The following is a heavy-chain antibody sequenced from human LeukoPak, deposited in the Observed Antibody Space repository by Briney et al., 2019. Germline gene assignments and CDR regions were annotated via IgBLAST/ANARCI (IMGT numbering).Heavy chain of an antibody. D-gene: IGHD6-13*01. Sequence: GGSLRLSCAASGFTFSTYWMSWVRQAPGKGLGWVANIKQDGSEKYYVDSVKGRFTISRDNAKNSLYLQMNSLRAEDTAVYYCARRWYSSTRNNYYYYYMDVWGKGTTVTVSS. CDR3: ARRWYSSTRNNYYYYYMDV. CDR2: IKQDGSEK. J-gene: IGHJ6*03. CDR1: GFTFSTYW. V-gene: IGHV3-7*01.